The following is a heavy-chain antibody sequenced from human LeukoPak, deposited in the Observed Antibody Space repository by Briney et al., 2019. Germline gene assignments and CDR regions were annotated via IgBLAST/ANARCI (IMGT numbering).Heavy chain of an antibody. CDR2: ISSDGSIK. J-gene: IGHJ4*02. CDR3: VKEYHSRGFGAYFDY. Sequence: PGGSLRLSCAASGFSFSSYGMHWVRQAPGKGLEWVAVISSDGSIKVYADSVKGRFTLSRDNSINTVDPQMNSLRAEDTAVYYCVKEYHSRGFGAYFDYWGQGTLVTVSS. V-gene: IGHV3-30*18. D-gene: IGHD3-3*01. CDR1: GFSFSSYG.